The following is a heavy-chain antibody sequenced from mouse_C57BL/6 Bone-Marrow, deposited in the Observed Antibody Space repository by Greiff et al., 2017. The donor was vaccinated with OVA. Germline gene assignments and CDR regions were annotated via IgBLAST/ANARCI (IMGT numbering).Heavy chain of an antibody. D-gene: IGHD1-1*01. Sequence: QVQLKQPGAELVKPGASVKLSCKASGYTFTSYWMQWVKQRPGQGLEWIGEIDPSDSYTNYNQKFKGKATLTVDTSSSTAYMQLSSLTSEDSAVYYCARGGYYYYGSPWYFDVWGTGTTVTVSS. CDR3: ARGGYYYYGSPWYFDV. J-gene: IGHJ1*03. V-gene: IGHV1-50*01. CDR1: GYTFTSYW. CDR2: IDPSDSYT.